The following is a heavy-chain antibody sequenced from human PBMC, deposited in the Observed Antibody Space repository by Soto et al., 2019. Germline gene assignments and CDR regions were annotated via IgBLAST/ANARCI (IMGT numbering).Heavy chain of an antibody. CDR2: INHSGST. Sequence: SETLSLTCAVYGGSFSGYYWTWIRQPPGTGLEWIGEINHSGSTNYNPSLKSRVTISVDTSKNQFSLKLTSVTAADTAVYYCARDKIRGLLYYRGQRTLVTGSA. D-gene: IGHD5-12*01. CDR3: ARDKIRGLLYY. V-gene: IGHV4-34*01. J-gene: IGHJ4*02. CDR1: GGSFSGYY.